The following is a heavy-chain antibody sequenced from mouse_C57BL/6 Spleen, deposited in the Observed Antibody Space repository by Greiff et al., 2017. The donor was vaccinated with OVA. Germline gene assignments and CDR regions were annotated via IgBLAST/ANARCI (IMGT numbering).Heavy chain of an antibody. Sequence: QVQLKQSGPELVKPGASVKISCKASGYAFSSSWMNWVKQRPGKGLEWIGRIYPGDGDPNYNGKFKGKATLTADKSSSTAYMQLSSLTSEDSAVYFCAITGKGAYWGQGTLVTVSA. V-gene: IGHV1-82*01. CDR3: AITGKGAY. CDR2: IYPGDGDP. D-gene: IGHD4-1*01. CDR1: GYAFSSSW. J-gene: IGHJ3*01.